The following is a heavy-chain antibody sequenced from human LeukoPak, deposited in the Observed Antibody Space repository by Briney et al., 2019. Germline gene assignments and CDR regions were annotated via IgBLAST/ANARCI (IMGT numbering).Heavy chain of an antibody. CDR1: RFTFSDYY. J-gene: IGHJ4*02. V-gene: IGHV3-7*01. Sequence: GGSLRLSCAASRFTFSDYYMTWVRQAPGRGLEWVANIKEDGSEKNYVDSVKGRFTISRDNAKNSVYLLLNSLTPEDTAVYYCARDFRFLEDYWGQGTLVTVSS. CDR2: IKEDGSEK. CDR3: ARDFRFLEDY. D-gene: IGHD3-3*01.